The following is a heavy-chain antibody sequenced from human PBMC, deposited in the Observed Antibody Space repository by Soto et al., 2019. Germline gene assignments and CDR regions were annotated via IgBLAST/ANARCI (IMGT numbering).Heavy chain of an antibody. CDR2: IYYSGST. J-gene: IGHJ5*02. CDR1: GGSISSYY. D-gene: IGHD2-8*01. V-gene: IGHV4-59*01. Sequence: QVQLQESGPGLVKPSETLSLTCTVSGGSISSYYWSWIRQPPGKGLEWIGYIYYSGSTNYNPSLKSRVTISVDTSKNQFSLKLSSVTAADTAVYYCARAGILYLNWFDPWGQGTLVTVSS. CDR3: ARAGILYLNWFDP.